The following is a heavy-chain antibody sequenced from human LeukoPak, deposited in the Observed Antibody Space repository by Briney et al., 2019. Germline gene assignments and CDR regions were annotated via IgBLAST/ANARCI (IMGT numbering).Heavy chain of an antibody. Sequence: ASVKVSCKVSGYTLTELSMHWVRQTPGKGLEWMGDFDPEDGETIYAQKFQGRVTMTEDTSTDTAYMELSSLRSEDTAVYYCATDRRLGYCSGGSCPRDYYYGMDVWGKGATVTVSS. CDR2: FDPEDGET. J-gene: IGHJ6*04. CDR1: GYTLTELS. V-gene: IGHV1-24*01. CDR3: ATDRRLGYCSGGSCPRDYYYGMDV. D-gene: IGHD2-15*01.